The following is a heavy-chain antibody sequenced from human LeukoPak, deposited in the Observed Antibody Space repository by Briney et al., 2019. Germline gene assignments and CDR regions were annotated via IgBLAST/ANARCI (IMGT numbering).Heavy chain of an antibody. V-gene: IGHV3-13*01. Sequence: GGSLRLSCAASGFTFSSYDMHWVRQATGKGLEWVSAIGTAGDTYYPGSVKGRFTISRENAKNSLYLQMNSLRAGDTAVYYCARGVRTLDAFDIWGQGTMVTVSS. CDR1: GFTFSSYD. CDR3: ARGVRTLDAFDI. D-gene: IGHD3-10*01. CDR2: IGTAGDT. J-gene: IGHJ3*02.